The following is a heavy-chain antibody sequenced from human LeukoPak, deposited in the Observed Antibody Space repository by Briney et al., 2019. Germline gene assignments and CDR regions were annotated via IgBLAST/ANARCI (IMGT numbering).Heavy chain of an antibody. D-gene: IGHD3-3*02. CDR3: ARSSNHFDY. CDR1: GGSINNYY. J-gene: IGHJ4*02. CDR2: IYYSGST. V-gene: IGHV4-39*07. Sequence: SETLSLTCSVSGGSINNYYWGWIRQPPGKGLEWIGSIYYSGSTYYNPSLKSRVTISVDTSKNQFSLKLTSVTAADTALYYCARSSNHFDYWGQGTLVTVSS.